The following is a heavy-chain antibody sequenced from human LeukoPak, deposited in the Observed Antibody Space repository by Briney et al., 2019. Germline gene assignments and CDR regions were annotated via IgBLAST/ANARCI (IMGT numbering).Heavy chain of an antibody. CDR3: AREKNFDWLPPYGMDV. CDR2: IYYSGST. CDR1: GGSISSSSYY. V-gene: IGHV4-39*07. D-gene: IGHD3-9*01. J-gene: IGHJ6*02. Sequence: SETLSLTCTVSGGSISSSSYYWGWIRQPPGKGLEWIGSIYYSGSTYYNPSLKSRVTISVDTSKNQFSLKLSSVTAADTAVYYCAREKNFDWLPPYGMDVWGQGTTVTVSS.